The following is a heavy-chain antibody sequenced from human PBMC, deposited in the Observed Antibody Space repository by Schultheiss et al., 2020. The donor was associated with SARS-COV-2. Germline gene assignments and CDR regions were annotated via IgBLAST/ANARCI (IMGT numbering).Heavy chain of an antibody. J-gene: IGHJ4*02. D-gene: IGHD3-16*01. CDR2: ISGSGGST. V-gene: IGHV3-23*01. CDR1: GFTFRTSA. Sequence: GESLKISCAASGFTFRTSAMSWVRQAPGKGLEWVSAISGSGGSTYYADSVKGRFTISRDNSKNTLYLQMNSLRAEDTAVYYCAADPYFDYWGQGTLVTVSS. CDR3: AADPYFDY.